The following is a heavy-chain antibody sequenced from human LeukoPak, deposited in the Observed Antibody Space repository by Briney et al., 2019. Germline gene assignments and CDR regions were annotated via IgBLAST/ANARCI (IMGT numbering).Heavy chain of an antibody. CDR1: GGSINNYC. V-gene: IGHV4-59*01. J-gene: IGHJ4*02. Sequence: PSETLSLTCTVSGGSINNYCWNWIRQPPGKGLEWIGYIYYSGVTNYNPSLKSRVTISVDTSKNQFSLKLSSVSAADTAVYYCVRDDGGGDLDYWGQGTLVTVSS. D-gene: IGHD2-21*02. CDR3: VRDDGGGDLDY. CDR2: IYYSGVT.